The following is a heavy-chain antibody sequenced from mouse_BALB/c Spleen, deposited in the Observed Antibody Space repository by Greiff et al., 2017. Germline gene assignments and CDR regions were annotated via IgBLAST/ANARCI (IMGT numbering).Heavy chain of an antibody. J-gene: IGHJ3*01. CDR1: GFSLTGYG. CDR2: IWGDGST. Sequence: QVQLKESGPGLVAPSQSLSITCTVSGFSLTGYGVNWVRQPPGKGLEWLGMIWGDGSTDYNSALKSRLSISKDNSQSQVFLKMNSLQTDDTARYYCARAGKLLRGFAYWGQGTLVTVSA. D-gene: IGHD1-1*01. CDR3: ARAGKLLRGFAY. V-gene: IGHV2-6-7*01.